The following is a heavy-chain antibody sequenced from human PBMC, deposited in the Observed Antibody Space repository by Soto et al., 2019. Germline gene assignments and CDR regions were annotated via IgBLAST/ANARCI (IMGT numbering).Heavy chain of an antibody. D-gene: IGHD6-13*01. CDR3: ARDLYSEGGYYYGMDV. J-gene: IGHJ6*02. CDR2: INPNSGGT. CDR1: GYTFTGYY. V-gene: IGHV1-2*02. Sequence: GASVKVSCKASGYTFTGYYMHWVRQAPGQGLEWMGWINPNSGGTNYAQKFQGRVTMTRDTSISTAYMELSRLRSDDTAVYYCARDLYSEGGYYYGMDVWGQGTTVTVSS.